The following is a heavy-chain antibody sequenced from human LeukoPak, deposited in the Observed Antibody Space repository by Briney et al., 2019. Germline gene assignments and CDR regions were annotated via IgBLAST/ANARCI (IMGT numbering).Heavy chain of an antibody. D-gene: IGHD2-2*01. CDR3: ASNIVAVPAGPYNYCGLDV. J-gene: IGHJ6*02. CDR1: GFTFSSYA. V-gene: IGHV3-30-3*01. CDR2: IYYDGSNK. Sequence: GGSLRLSCAASGFTFSSYAMHWVRQAPGKGLEWVAVIYYDGSNKYYADSVKGRFTISRDNSKNTLYLQMNSLRAEDTAVYYCASNIVAVPAGPYNYCGLDVWGQGTTVTVSS.